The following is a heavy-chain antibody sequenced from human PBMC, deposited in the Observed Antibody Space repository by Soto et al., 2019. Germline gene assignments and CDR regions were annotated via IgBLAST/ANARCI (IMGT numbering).Heavy chain of an antibody. J-gene: IGHJ1*01. Sequence: QVQLVQSGAEVKKPGSSVKVSCKASGGTFSSYTISWVRQAPGQGLEWMGRIIPILGIANYAQKFQGRVTITADKSTSTAYMELSSLRTEDTAVYYCAVRGGYGGKGSRWGQGTLVTVSS. D-gene: IGHD2-15*01. CDR1: GGTFSSYT. V-gene: IGHV1-69*02. CDR2: IIPILGIA. CDR3: AVRGGYGGKGSR.